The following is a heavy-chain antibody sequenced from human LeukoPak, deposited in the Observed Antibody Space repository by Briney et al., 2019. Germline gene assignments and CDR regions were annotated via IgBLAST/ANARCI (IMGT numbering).Heavy chain of an antibody. CDR2: IYPGDFET. Sequence: GESLKISCKGSGYSFTTYWIAWVRQMPGEGLEWMGIIYPGDFETRYSPSFQGQVTISADKSITTAYLQWGSLKASDTAMYYCTRSPRDGYHDAFDIWGQGTTVTVFS. J-gene: IGHJ3*02. D-gene: IGHD5-24*01. CDR3: TRSPRDGYHDAFDI. CDR1: GYSFTTYW. V-gene: IGHV5-51*01.